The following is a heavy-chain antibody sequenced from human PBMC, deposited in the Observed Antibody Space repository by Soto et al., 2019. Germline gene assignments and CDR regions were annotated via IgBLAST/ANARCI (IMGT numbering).Heavy chain of an antibody. V-gene: IGHV3-48*01. CDR2: ISSSSSTI. J-gene: IGHJ3*02. CDR1: GFTFSSYS. D-gene: IGHD4-17*01. CDR3: ARVGDYGAFDI. Sequence: PGGSLRLSCAASGFTFSSYSMNWVRQAPGKGLEWVSYISSSSSTIYYADSVKGRFTISRDNAKNSLYLQMNSLRAEDTAVYYCARVGDYGAFDIWGQGTMVTVSS.